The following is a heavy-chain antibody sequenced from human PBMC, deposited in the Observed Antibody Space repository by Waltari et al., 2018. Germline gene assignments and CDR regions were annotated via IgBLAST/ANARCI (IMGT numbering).Heavy chain of an antibody. D-gene: IGHD3-9*01. Sequence: EVQLVQSGAEIKKSGESLKISCEGSGYDFTTYWIGWVRQMPGNGLEGVGISPPRDSETIASPPVHGQVTMSVDMSTTTASLHWSRLRASDTAMYYCARSQLTGAGYYFDYWGQGTRVTVSS. CDR3: ARSQLTGAGYYFDY. V-gene: IGHV5-51*03. J-gene: IGHJ4*02. CDR2: SPPRDSET. CDR1: GYDFTTYW.